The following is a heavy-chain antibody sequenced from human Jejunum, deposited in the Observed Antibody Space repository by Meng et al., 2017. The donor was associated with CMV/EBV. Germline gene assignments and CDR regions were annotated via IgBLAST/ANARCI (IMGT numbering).Heavy chain of an antibody. Sequence: SGFTFSSYAMSWVRQAPGKGLEWVSAISGSGGSTYYADSVKGRFTISRDNSKNTLYLQMSSLRAEDTAVYYCAKLGIAAAGTVDYWGQGTLVTVSS. J-gene: IGHJ4*02. D-gene: IGHD6-13*01. V-gene: IGHV3-23*01. CDR1: GFTFSSYA. CDR2: ISGSGGST. CDR3: AKLGIAAAGTVDY.